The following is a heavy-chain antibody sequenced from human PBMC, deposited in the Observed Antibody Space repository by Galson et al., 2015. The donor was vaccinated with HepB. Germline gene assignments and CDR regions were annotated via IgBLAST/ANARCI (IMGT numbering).Heavy chain of an antibody. V-gene: IGHV4-31*03. CDR1: GGSISSGGYY. CDR2: IYYSGST. J-gene: IGHJ4*02. CDR3: ARSSRYNWNDRDY. Sequence: TLSLTCTVSGGSISSGGYYWSWIRQHPGKGLEWIGYIYYSGSTYYNPSLKSRVTISVDTSKNQFSLKLSSVTAADTAVYYCARSSRYNWNDRDYWGQGTLVTVSS. D-gene: IGHD1-1*01.